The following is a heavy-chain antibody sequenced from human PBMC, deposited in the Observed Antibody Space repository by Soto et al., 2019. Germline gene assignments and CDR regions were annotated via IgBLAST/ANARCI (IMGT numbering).Heavy chain of an antibody. V-gene: IGHV4-59*01. D-gene: IGHD3-10*01. CDR1: GVSLTSYY. CDR3: ARGTGTHRY. Sequence: SETLSLTCSVSGVSLTSYYWSLIRQTPGKTLEWIGCIFYNGTTNYNPSLKSRVTISLDMSKNQFSLKLKSVSAEDTALYYCARGTGTHRYWGPGTLVTVSS. CDR2: IFYNGTT. J-gene: IGHJ4*02.